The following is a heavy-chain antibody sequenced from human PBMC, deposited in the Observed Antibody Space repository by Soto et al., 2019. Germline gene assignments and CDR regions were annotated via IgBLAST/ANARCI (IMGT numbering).Heavy chain of an antibody. J-gene: IGHJ5*02. CDR2: IYWNDDK. CDR3: ALTGGGSWNGWFDL. V-gene: IGHV2-5*01. Sequence: QITLKESGPTLVKPTQTLTLTCTFSGFSLSTSGVGVGWIRQPPGKALEWLALIYWNDDKRYSPSLKSRLTITKDTSKNHVVLTMANMDPVDTATYDCALTGGGSWNGWFDLWGQGTLVTVSS. CDR1: GFSLSTSGVG. D-gene: IGHD1-26*01.